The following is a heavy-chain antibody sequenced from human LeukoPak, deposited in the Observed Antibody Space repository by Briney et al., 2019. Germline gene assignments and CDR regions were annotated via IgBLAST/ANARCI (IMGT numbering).Heavy chain of an antibody. D-gene: IGHD3-10*01. CDR3: AKDLGRGPMVRGVSSPFDP. J-gene: IGHJ5*02. Sequence: GGSLRLSYAASGFTFSSYGMHWVRQAPGKGLEWVAVISYDGSNKYYADSVKGRFTISRDNSKNTLYLQMNSLRAEDTAVYYCAKDLGRGPMVRGVSSPFDPWGQGTLVTVSS. V-gene: IGHV3-30*18. CDR1: GFTFSSYG. CDR2: ISYDGSNK.